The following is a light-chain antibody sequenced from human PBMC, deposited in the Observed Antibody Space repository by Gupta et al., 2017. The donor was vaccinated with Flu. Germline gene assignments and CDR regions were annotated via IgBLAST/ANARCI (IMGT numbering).Light chain of an antibody. CDR1: SSNIGSNT. Sequence: QSVLTQPPSASGTPGEKVTISCSGSSSNIGSNTVNWYQQFPATAPNLLIFSQLKRPSAVPARFFCSSSAANASPHTIGVQSEEEADDYCAASDASINSVVFGGGTKLTVL. J-gene: IGLJ2*01. CDR2: SQL. V-gene: IGLV1-44*01. CDR3: AASDASINSVV.